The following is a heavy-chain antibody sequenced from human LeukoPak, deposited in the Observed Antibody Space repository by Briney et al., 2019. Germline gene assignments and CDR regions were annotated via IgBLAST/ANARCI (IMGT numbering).Heavy chain of an antibody. CDR3: ARPLYSSGWDYYYYYMDV. D-gene: IGHD6-19*01. CDR1: GYTFTGYY. V-gene: IGHV1-2*02. CDR2: INPNSGGT. Sequence: ASVKVSCKASGYTFTGYYMHWVRQAPGQGLEWMGWINPNSGGTNYAQKFQGRVTMTRDTSISTPYMELSRLRSDDTAVYYCARPLYSSGWDYYYYYMDVWGKGTTVTVSS. J-gene: IGHJ6*03.